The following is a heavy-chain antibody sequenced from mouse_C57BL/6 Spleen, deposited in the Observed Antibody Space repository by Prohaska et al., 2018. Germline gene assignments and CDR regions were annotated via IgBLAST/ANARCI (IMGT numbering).Heavy chain of an antibody. Sequence: EVKLEESGGGLVQPGGSMKLSCVASGFTFSNYWMHWVRQSPEKGLEWVAQIRLKSDNYATNYAESVKGRFTISRDDSKSSVYLQMNNLRAEDTGIYYCTGGGNYFDYWGQGTTLTVSS. CDR3: TGGGNYFDY. V-gene: IGHV6-3*01. CDR1: GFTFSNYW. CDR2: IRLKSDNYAT. J-gene: IGHJ2*01. D-gene: IGHD1-1*02.